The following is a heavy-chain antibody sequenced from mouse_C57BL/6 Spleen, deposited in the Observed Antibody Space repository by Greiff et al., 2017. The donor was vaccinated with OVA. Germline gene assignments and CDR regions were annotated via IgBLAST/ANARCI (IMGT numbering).Heavy chain of an antibody. CDR2: IYPGDGDT. D-gene: IGHD1-1*01. CDR1: GYAFSSYW. J-gene: IGHJ4*01. V-gene: IGHV1-80*01. CDR3: ARGDYVGAMDY. Sequence: VQLQQSGAELVKPGASVKISCKASGYAFSSYWMNWVKQRPGKGLEWIGQIYPGDGDTNYTGKFKGKATLTADKSSSTAYMQLSSLTSEDSAVYFCARGDYVGAMDYWGQGTSVTVSS.